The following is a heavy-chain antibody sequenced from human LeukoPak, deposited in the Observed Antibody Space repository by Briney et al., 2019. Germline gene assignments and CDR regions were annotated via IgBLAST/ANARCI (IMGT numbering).Heavy chain of an antibody. J-gene: IGHJ6*02. CDR2: IGTAGDT. CDR3: AKARPIFGLVIHADYYYGMDV. Sequence: GGSLRLSCAASGFTYSSYDMHWVRQATGKGLEWVSAIGTAGDTYYPGSVKGRFTISRENAKNSLYLQMNSPRDEDTAVYYCAKARPIFGLVIHADYYYGMDVWGQGTTVTVSS. D-gene: IGHD3/OR15-3a*01. CDR1: GFTYSSYD. V-gene: IGHV3-13*04.